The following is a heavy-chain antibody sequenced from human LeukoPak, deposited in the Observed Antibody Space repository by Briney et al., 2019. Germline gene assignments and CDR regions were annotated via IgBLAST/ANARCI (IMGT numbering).Heavy chain of an antibody. D-gene: IGHD1-7*01. Sequence: ASAKVSCKASGYTFTVNYMHWVRQAPGQGLEWMGWIYPNSGGTNYAQNFQGRVTLTRDTSISTAYMELDSLRSDDTAVYYCARAITGATNWFDPWGQGTLVTVSS. J-gene: IGHJ5*02. CDR2: IYPNSGGT. V-gene: IGHV1-2*02. CDR1: GYTFTVNY. CDR3: ARAITGATNWFDP.